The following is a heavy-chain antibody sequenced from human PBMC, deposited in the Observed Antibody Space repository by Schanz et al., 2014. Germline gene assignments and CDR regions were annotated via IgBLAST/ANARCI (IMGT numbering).Heavy chain of an antibody. CDR2: ISSSSSTI. V-gene: IGHV3-11*01. CDR1: GFTFSAYY. CDR3: AASSGWHPSTDY. Sequence: VQLVESGGGLVQPGGSLRLSCAASGFTFSAYYMDWVRQAPGKGLEWVAYISSSSSTIHYADSVKGRFTISRDNAKSSLYLQMNSLRVEDTAVYYCAASSGWHPSTDYWGQGTLVAVSS. D-gene: IGHD6-19*01. J-gene: IGHJ4*02.